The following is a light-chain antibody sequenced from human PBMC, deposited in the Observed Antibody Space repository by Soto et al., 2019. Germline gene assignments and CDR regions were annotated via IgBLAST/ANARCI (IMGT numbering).Light chain of an antibody. CDR1: SDNIGSYYL. J-gene: IGLJ1*01. CDR2: EGS. CDR3: CSFAGTGTQYV. V-gene: IGLV2-23*01. Sequence: QSDLTQPASVSGSLGQSITISCIGTSDNIGSYYLVSWYQHQPGKAPKIIIFEGSKRPSGVSNRFSGSRSGNTASLTISGLQAEDEADYYWCSFAGTGTQYVFGTGTKVTVL.